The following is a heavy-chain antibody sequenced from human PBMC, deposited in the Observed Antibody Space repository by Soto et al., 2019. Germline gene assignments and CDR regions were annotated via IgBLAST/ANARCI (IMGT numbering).Heavy chain of an antibody. V-gene: IGHV2-5*02. Sequence: SGPTLVNPKHTLTLNCTFSGLSLSTSGVGVGWIRQPPGKALEWLALIYWDDDKRYSPSLKSRLTITKDTSKNQVVLTMTNMEPVDTATYNCAQRPPGIAAAGTRCWFDPWGHGILVTVSX. CDR2: IYWDDDK. CDR3: AQRPPGIAAAGTRCWFDP. D-gene: IGHD6-13*01. J-gene: IGHJ5*02. CDR1: GLSLSTSGVG.